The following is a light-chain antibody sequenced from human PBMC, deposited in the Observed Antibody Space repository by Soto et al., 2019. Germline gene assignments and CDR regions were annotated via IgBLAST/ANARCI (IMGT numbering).Light chain of an antibody. Sequence: QSVLTQPHSASGSPGQSVSISCHGTKNDIGVYDFVSWYQHHPGKAPRLIIYEVVQRPSGVPDRFSGSKSGNTASLTVSGLQAADEADYFCSSYTNSSTQLLGTGTKVNVL. CDR1: KNDIGVYDF. CDR2: EVV. J-gene: IGLJ1*01. CDR3: SSYTNSSTQL. V-gene: IGLV2-8*01.